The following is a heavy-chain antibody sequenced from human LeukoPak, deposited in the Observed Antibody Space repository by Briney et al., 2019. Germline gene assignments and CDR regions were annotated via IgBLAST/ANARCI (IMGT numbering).Heavy chain of an antibody. J-gene: IGHJ4*02. Sequence: PGRSLRLSCAASGFTFSSYGMHWVRQAPGKGLEWVAVISYDGSNKYYADSVKGRFTISRDNSKNTLYLQMNRLRAEDTAVYYCAKLIPLYYDFWSGYCEDYWGQGTLVTVSS. D-gene: IGHD3-3*01. V-gene: IGHV3-30*18. CDR1: GFTFSSYG. CDR3: AKLIPLYYDFWSGYCEDY. CDR2: ISYDGSNK.